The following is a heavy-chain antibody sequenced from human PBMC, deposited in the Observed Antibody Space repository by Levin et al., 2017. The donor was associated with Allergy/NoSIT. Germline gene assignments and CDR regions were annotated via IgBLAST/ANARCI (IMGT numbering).Heavy chain of an antibody. CDR1: GGTFSSYT. D-gene: IGHD5-12*01. CDR2: IIPILGIA. Sequence: PEASVKVSCKASGGTFSSYTISWVRQAPGQGLEWMGRIIPILGIANYAQKFQGRVTITADKSTSTAYMELSSLRSEDTAVYYCARGNTPGYSGYEGDFDYWGQGTLVTVSS. CDR3: ARGNTPGYSGYEGDFDY. V-gene: IGHV1-69*02. J-gene: IGHJ4*02.